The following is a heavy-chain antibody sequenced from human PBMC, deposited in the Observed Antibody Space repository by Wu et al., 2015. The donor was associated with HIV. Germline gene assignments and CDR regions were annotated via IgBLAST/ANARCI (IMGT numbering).Heavy chain of an antibody. CDR2: MNPNSGNT. CDR3: AREFMKTFGVLTPLVAYYYYGMDV. J-gene: IGHJ6*02. CDR1: GYTFTTYD. V-gene: IGHV1-8*03. D-gene: IGHD3-16*01. Sequence: QVQLVQSGAEVKKPGASVKVSCKASGYTFTTYDINWVRQAPGQGLEWMGWMNPNSGNTGYAQKFQGRVSITRNTSITTAYMELSSLKSEDTAMYYCAREFMKTFGVLTPLVAYYYYGMDVWGQGTTVTVSS.